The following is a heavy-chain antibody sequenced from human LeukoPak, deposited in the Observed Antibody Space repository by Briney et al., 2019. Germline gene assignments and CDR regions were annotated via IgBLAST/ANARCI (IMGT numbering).Heavy chain of an antibody. Sequence: PGGSLRLSCAASGFTFSSYSMNWVRQAPGKGLEWVSYISSSSSTIYYADSVKGRFTISRDNAKNSLYLQMNSLRAEDTAVYYCARDPNGDYLGAFDFWGQGTMVTVSS. CDR2: ISSSSSTI. D-gene: IGHD4-17*01. J-gene: IGHJ3*01. CDR3: ARDPNGDYLGAFDF. CDR1: GFTFSSYS. V-gene: IGHV3-48*04.